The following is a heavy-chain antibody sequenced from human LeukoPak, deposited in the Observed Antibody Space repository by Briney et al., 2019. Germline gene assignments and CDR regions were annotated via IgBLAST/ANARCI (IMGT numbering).Heavy chain of an antibody. D-gene: IGHD3-10*01. CDR3: ERDATMALD. Sequence: SETLSLTCTVPGGSISSYYWCWIRQPAGKGLEWIGRIYTSGSTNYNPSLKSRVTMSVDTSKNQFSLKLSSVAAADTAVYYSERDATMALDWGQGTLVTVSS. CDR1: GGSISSYY. V-gene: IGHV4-4*07. CDR2: IYTSGST. J-gene: IGHJ4*02.